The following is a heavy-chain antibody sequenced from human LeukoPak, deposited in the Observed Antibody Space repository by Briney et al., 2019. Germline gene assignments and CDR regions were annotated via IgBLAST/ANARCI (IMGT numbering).Heavy chain of an antibody. J-gene: IGHJ4*02. Sequence: GGSLRLSCAAFGFTFDDYGMSWVRQAPGKGLEWVANINQDGSEKYYVDSVKGRFTISRDNAKNSLYLQMNSLRAEDTAVYYCARDKILGATHFDYWGQGTLVTVSS. CDR2: INQDGSEK. V-gene: IGHV3-7*01. CDR3: ARDKILGATHFDY. CDR1: GFTFDDYG. D-gene: IGHD1-26*01.